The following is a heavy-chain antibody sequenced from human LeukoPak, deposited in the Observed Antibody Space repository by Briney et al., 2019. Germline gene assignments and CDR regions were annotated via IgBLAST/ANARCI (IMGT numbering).Heavy chain of an antibody. V-gene: IGHV4-30-4*08. D-gene: IGHD3-3*01. Sequence: PSQTLSLTCTIFGDSIKNEDYYWNWIRQPPGKGLEWIGYISEIGTTYYNPSLESRVTISVDTSKNQFSLKLSSVTAADTAVYYCARTPTIFGVGAGGRDWGQGTLVTVSS. CDR3: ARTPTIFGVGAGGRD. CDR1: GDSIKNEDYY. J-gene: IGHJ4*02. CDR2: ISEIGTT.